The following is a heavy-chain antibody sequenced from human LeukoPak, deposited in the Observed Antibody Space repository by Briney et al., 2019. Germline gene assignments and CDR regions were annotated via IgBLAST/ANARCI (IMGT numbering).Heavy chain of an antibody. CDR1: GFTFDDYA. CDR3: ARVSRDGYYLFDY. Sequence: GGSLRLSCAASGFTFDDYAMHWVRQAPGKGLEWVSGISWNSGSIGYADSVKGRFTISRDNAKNSLYLQMNSLRSEDTAVYFCARVSRDGYYLFDYWGQGTLVTVSS. D-gene: IGHD5-24*01. CDR2: ISWNSGSI. J-gene: IGHJ4*02. V-gene: IGHV3-9*01.